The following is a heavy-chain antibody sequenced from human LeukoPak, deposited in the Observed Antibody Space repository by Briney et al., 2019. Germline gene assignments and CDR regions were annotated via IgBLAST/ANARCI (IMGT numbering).Heavy chain of an antibody. CDR2: IYYSGST. CDR3: ARRWTQDYDSSPWLDP. J-gene: IGHJ5*02. CDR1: GGSISSSSYY. Sequence: PSETLSLTCTVSGGSISSSSYYWGWIRQPPGKGLEWIGSIYYSGSTYYNPSLKSRVTISVDTSKNQFSLKLSSVAAADTAVYYCARRWTQDYDSSPWLDPWGQGTLVTVSS. V-gene: IGHV4-39*01. D-gene: IGHD3-22*01.